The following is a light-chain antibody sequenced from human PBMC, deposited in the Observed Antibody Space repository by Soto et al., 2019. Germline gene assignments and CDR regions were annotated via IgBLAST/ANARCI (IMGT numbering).Light chain of an antibody. J-gene: IGLJ2*01. V-gene: IGLV1-47*01. Sequence: QSVLTQPPSASGTPGQRVTISCSGRSSNIGRHDVYWYQHLPGTAPKVLIYRDNQRPSGVPDRFSGSKSGTSASLAISGLQSEDEADYFCATCDDDLSVLFGGGTKLTVL. CDR3: ATCDDDLSVL. CDR1: SSNIGRHD. CDR2: RDN.